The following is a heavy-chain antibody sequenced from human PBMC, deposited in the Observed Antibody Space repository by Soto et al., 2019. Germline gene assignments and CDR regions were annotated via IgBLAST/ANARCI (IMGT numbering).Heavy chain of an antibody. D-gene: IGHD2-2*01. J-gene: IGHJ6*02. CDR2: IYYSGST. CDR1: GGSISSYY. V-gene: IGHV4-59*01. CDR3: ARDRGLLPPEKKYYYYYGMDV. Sequence: PSETLSLTCTVYGGSISSYYWSWIRQPPGKGLEWIGYIYYSGSTNYNPSLKSRVTISVDTSKNQFSLKLSSVTAADTAVYYCARDRGLLPPEKKYYYYYGMDVWGQGTTVTVSS.